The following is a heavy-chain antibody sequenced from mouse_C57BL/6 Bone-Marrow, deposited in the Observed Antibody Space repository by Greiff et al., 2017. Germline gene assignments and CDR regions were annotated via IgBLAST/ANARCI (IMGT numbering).Heavy chain of an antibody. CDR2: INPNNGGT. Sequence: EVQLQQSGPELVKPGASVKISCKASGYTFTDYYMNWVKQSHGKSLEWIGDINPNNGGTSYNQKFKGKATLTVDKSSSTAYMELRSLTSEDAAVYYCARDSDYYGSSPYYFDYWGQGTTLTVSS. D-gene: IGHD1-1*01. CDR3: ARDSDYYGSSPYYFDY. J-gene: IGHJ2*01. CDR1: GYTFTDYY. V-gene: IGHV1-26*01.